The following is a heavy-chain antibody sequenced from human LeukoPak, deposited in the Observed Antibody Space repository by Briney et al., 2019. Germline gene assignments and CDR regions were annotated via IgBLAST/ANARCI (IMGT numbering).Heavy chain of an antibody. CDR1: GFNFINTW. J-gene: IGHJ5*02. Sequence: GGSLRLSCAASGFNFINTWMHWVRQAPGKGLVRVARIKNDGSGIIYADSVKGRFTISRDNAKNSLYLQMNSLRAEDTAVYYCARDRGIAAAGYNWFDPWGQGTLVTVSS. CDR2: IKNDGSGI. D-gene: IGHD6-13*01. CDR3: ARDRGIAAAGYNWFDP. V-gene: IGHV3-74*01.